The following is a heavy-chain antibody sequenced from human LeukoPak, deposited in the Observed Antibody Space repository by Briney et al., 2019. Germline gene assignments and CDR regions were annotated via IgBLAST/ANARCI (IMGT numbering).Heavy chain of an antibody. D-gene: IGHD4-17*01. CDR2: INTVGSYI. Sequence: PGGSLRLSCAASGFTFTSYSFNWVRQAPGKGLEWVSSINTVGSYIYYADSVRGRFTISRDSAKNSLYLQMNSLRGEDTAFYYCARGRVSGDYVRDFDYWGQGTLVTVFS. J-gene: IGHJ4*02. CDR3: ARGRVSGDYVRDFDY. CDR1: GFTFTSYS. V-gene: IGHV3-21*01.